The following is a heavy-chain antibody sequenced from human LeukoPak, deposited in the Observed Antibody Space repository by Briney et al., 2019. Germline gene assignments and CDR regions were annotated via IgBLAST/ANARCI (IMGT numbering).Heavy chain of an antibody. Sequence: PSETLSLTCAVYGVAFSGYYRSWIRHPPGKGLEWIGEINHSGSTNYNPSLKSLVTISVDTSKNKSSLKLTSVTAADTAVYYCARASRVAVARPRGRFDYWGQGALVTVSS. CDR2: INHSGST. CDR1: GVAFSGYY. J-gene: IGHJ4*02. CDR3: ARASRVAVARPRGRFDY. D-gene: IGHD6-19*01. V-gene: IGHV4-34*01.